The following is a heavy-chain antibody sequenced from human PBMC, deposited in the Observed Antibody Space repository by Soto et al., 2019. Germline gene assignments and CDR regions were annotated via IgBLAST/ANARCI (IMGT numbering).Heavy chain of an antibody. CDR1: GGSISSYY. CDR3: AREGDNTIFGVVTPNGLDV. CDR2: IYYSGST. D-gene: IGHD3-3*01. Sequence: SETLSLTCTVSGGSISSYYWSWIRQPPGKGLEWIGYIYYSGSTNYNPSLKSRVTISVDTSKNQFSLKLSSVTAADTAVYYCAREGDNTIFGVVTPNGLDVWGQGTTVTVSS. J-gene: IGHJ6*02. V-gene: IGHV4-59*01.